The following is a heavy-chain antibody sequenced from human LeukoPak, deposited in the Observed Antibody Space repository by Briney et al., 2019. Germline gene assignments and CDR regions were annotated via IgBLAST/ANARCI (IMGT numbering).Heavy chain of an antibody. CDR3: VSLITIFGVVTPDYMDV. V-gene: IGHV3-11*01. J-gene: IGHJ6*03. CDR2: ISSSGSTI. Sequence: GGSLRLSCAASGFTFSDYYMSWIRQAPGKGLEWVSYISSSGSTIYYADSVKGRFTISRDNAKNSLYLQMNSLRAEDTAVYYCVSLITIFGVVTPDYMDVWGKGTTVTVSS. CDR1: GFTFSDYY. D-gene: IGHD3-3*01.